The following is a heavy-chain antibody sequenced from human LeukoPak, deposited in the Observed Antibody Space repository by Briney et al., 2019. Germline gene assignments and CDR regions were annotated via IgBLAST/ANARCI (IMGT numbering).Heavy chain of an antibody. CDR2: INQDGRKK. CDR1: GFSFRTHW. CDR3: AKWMGRDS. V-gene: IGHV3-7*02. J-gene: IGHJ4*02. D-gene: IGHD6-19*01. Sequence: GGSLRLSCSASGFSFRTHWMSWVRQAPGKGLEWVANINQDGRKKFYVDSVEGRFTISRDDAKTSLFLQMNSLRVEDTAVYYCAKWMGRDSWGQGTLVTVSS.